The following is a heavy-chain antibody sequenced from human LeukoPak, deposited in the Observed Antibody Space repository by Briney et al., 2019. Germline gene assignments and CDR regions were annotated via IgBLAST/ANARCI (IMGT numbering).Heavy chain of an antibody. Sequence: SETLSLTCTVSGGSISSYYWSWLRQPPGKGREWSGYIYYSGSTNFNPSLKSRVTISVDTSKNQCSLRLSSVTAAGTAVYYCARHRATINSPFDDWGQGSLVTVSS. CDR2: IYYSGST. J-gene: IGHJ4*02. D-gene: IGHD5-24*01. CDR3: ARHRATINSPFDD. CDR1: GGSISSYY. V-gene: IGHV4-59*08.